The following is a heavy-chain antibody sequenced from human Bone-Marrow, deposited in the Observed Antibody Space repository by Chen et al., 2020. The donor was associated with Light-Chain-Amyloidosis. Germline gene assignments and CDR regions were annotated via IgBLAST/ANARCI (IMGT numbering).Heavy chain of an antibody. CDR3: ARATSY. CDR2: IYSGGST. J-gene: IGHJ4*02. CDR1: GFTVSCNY. V-gene: IGHV3-53*02. Sequence: EVQLVETGGGLIPPGGSLRPSCSASGFTVSCNYMSWVRQAPGKGLEWVSVIYSGGSTYYADSVKGRITISRDNAKNTLYVQRDSLRAEDTAVDYCARATSYWGQGTRGTVSS.